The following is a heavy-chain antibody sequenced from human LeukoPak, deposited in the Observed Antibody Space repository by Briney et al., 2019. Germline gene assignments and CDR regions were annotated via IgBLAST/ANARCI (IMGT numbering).Heavy chain of an antibody. CDR3: AKDTGSAMDYYYYYYGMDV. D-gene: IGHD5-18*01. CDR2: IRWEGGST. Sequence: GGCLRLSCAASGFTFDDYAMHSGRQAPGKGLELVSLIRWEGGSTYYADSVKGRFTISRDNSKNSLYLQMNSLRTEDTALYYCAKDTGSAMDYYYYYYGMDVWGQGTTVTVSS. V-gene: IGHV3-43*02. CDR1: GFTFDDYA. J-gene: IGHJ6*02.